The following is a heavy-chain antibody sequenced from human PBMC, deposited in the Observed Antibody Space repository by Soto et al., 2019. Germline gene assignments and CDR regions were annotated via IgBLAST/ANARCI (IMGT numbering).Heavy chain of an antibody. CDR2: ISTAGDT. CDR3: ARGGDRFDGMDV. J-gene: IGHJ6*01. V-gene: IGHV3-13*01. D-gene: IGHD3-16*01. Sequence: EVQLVESGGGLVQPGGSLRLSCAASGFGFNGYDMHWVRQAPGKNLEWVAAISTAGDTYYLGSVKGRFTISREDAKNSLYLQMNSLRVGDTAVYYCARGGDRFDGMDVW. CDR1: GFGFNGYD.